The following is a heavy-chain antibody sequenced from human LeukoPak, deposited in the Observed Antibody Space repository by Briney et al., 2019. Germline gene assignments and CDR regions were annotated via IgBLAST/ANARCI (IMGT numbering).Heavy chain of an antibody. V-gene: IGHV4-39*07. D-gene: IGHD3-10*01. CDR3: AIDYYGSGSSNWFDP. J-gene: IGHJ5*02. CDR2: IYYSGST. CDR1: GGSISSSSYY. Sequence: SETLSLTCTVSGGSISSSSYYWGWIRQPPGKGLEWIGSIYYSGSTYYNPSLKSRVTISVDTSKNQFSLKLSSVTAADTAVYYCAIDYYGSGSSNWFDPWGQGTLVTVSS.